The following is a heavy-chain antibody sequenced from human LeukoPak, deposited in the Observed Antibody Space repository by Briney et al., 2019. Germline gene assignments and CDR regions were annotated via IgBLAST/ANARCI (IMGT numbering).Heavy chain of an antibody. CDR1: GFTFSSYW. CDR3: VRDRVSVSTISYYYYYMDV. J-gene: IGHJ6*03. CDR2: IEQDGSGK. V-gene: IGHV3-7*01. Sequence: GGSLRLSCAASGFTFSSYWMSWVRQAPGKGLEWVADIEQDGSGKYYVDSVKGRFTISRDNAKNSLFLQMNSLRAEDTAVYFCVRDRVSVSTISYYYYYMDVWGKGTTVTVSS. D-gene: IGHD5/OR15-5a*01.